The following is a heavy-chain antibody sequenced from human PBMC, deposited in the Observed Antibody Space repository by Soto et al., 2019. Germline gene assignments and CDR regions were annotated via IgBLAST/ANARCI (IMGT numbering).Heavy chain of an antibody. D-gene: IGHD3-10*01. Sequence: PSETLSLTCTVSGGSISSGGYYWSWIRQHPGKGLEWIGYIYYTGRTSYNPSLKSRVTISVDTSKNQFSLKLSSVTAADTAVYYCARAQGSGFLVSWGQGTLVTVSS. CDR1: GGSISSGGYY. CDR2: IYYTGRT. CDR3: ARAQGSGFLVS. V-gene: IGHV4-30-4*08. J-gene: IGHJ4*02.